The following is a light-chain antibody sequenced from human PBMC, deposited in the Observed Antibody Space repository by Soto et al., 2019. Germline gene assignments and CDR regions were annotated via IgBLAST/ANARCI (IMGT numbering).Light chain of an antibody. Sequence: EIVLTQSPATLSLSPGERATLSCRASQSVSSDLAWYQQKPGQAPRLLIYDASNRATGIPARFSGSGSGTDFNLTISSLEPEDFAVYYCQQRSNWPPSITFGQGTRLEIK. J-gene: IGKJ5*01. CDR2: DAS. V-gene: IGKV3-11*01. CDR3: QQRSNWPPSIT. CDR1: QSVSSD.